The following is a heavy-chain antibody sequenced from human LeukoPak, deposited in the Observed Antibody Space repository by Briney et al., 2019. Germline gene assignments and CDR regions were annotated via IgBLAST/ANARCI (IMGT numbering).Heavy chain of an antibody. D-gene: IGHD6-6*01. J-gene: IGHJ6*03. Sequence: SETLSLTCTVSGASMNNYYWSWIRQPPGKGLEWIGKINHSGSTNYNPSLKSRVTISVDTSKNQFSLKLSSVTAADTAVYYCARLGIAARYYYYYMDVWGKGTTVTVSS. CDR2: INHSGST. CDR3: ARLGIAARYYYYYMDV. CDR1: GASMNNYY. V-gene: IGHV4-34*01.